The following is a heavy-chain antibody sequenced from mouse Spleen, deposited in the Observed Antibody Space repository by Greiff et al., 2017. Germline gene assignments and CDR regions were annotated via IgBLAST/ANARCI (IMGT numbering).Heavy chain of an antibody. CDR1: GFTFSDYG. V-gene: IGHV5-17*01. Sequence: EVKLVESGGGLAKPGGSLKLSCAASGFTFSDYGMHWVRQAPEKGLEWVAYISSGSSTIYYADTVKGRFTISRDNAKNTLFLQMTSLRSEDTAMYYCARNGYYLYAMDYWGQGTSVTVSS. D-gene: IGHD2-3*01. CDR3: ARNGYYLYAMDY. J-gene: IGHJ4*01. CDR2: ISSGSSTI.